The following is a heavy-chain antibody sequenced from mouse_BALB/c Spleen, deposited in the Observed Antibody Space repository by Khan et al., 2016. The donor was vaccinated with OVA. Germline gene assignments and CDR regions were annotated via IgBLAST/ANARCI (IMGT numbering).Heavy chain of an antibody. V-gene: IGHV1S41*01. Sequence: DLVKPGASVKLSCKASGYTFTSYWINWIKQRPGQGLEWIGRIGPGSGSTSYNAMLTGKATLTVDTTYSTAYLQLSSLSSEDSAVYFCASSNYYGSSLYAMDYWGQGTSVTVSS. CDR2: IGPGSGST. J-gene: IGHJ4*01. D-gene: IGHD1-1*01. CDR3: ASSNYYGSSLYAMDY. CDR1: GYTFTSYW.